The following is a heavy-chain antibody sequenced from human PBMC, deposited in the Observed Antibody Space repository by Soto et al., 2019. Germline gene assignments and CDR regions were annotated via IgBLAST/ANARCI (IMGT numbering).Heavy chain of an antibody. J-gene: IGHJ5*02. CDR3: ARDRRGTKSPRYNWFDP. V-gene: IGHV4-30-4*01. D-gene: IGHD3-16*01. Sequence: PSETLSLTCAVSGGSISSPDYYWSWIRQPPGKGLEWIGYIYYSGTTDYSPSLKSQVSISIDTSENLFSLKLSSVTAADTAVYYCARDRRGTKSPRYNWFDPWGQGTLVTVSS. CDR1: GGSISSPDYY. CDR2: IYYSGTT.